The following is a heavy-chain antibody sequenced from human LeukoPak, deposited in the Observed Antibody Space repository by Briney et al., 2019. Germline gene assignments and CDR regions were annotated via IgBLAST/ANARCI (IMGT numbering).Heavy chain of an antibody. CDR1: GYTFTVYY. V-gene: IGHV1-2*02. CDR3: ARGGGIVVVVAATLT. CDR2: INPNSGGT. J-gene: IGHJ4*02. D-gene: IGHD2-15*01. Sequence: GASVKVSCKASGYTFTVYYMHWVRQAPGQGLEWMGWINPNSGGTNYAQKFQGRVTMTRDTSISTAYMELSRLRSDDPAVYYCARGGGIVVVVAATLTWGQGTLVTVSS.